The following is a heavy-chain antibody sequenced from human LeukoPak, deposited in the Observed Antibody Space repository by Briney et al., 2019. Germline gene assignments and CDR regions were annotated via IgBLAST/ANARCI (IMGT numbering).Heavy chain of an antibody. Sequence: SETLSLTCAVSGGSISSGGYSWSWIRQPPGKGLEWIGYIYHSGSTYYNPSLKSRVTISVDRSKNQFSLKLSSVTAADTAVYYCAGELMTTVTTGAFDIWGQGTMVTVSS. V-gene: IGHV4-30-2*01. D-gene: IGHD4-17*01. CDR2: IYHSGST. J-gene: IGHJ3*02. CDR3: AGELMTTVTTGAFDI. CDR1: GGSISSGGYS.